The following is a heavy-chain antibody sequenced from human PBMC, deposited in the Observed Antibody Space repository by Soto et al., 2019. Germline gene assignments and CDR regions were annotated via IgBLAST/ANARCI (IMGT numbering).Heavy chain of an antibody. CDR3: AKASGWFGEFDY. CDR1: GFTFSSYA. CDR2: ISGSGGST. Sequence: EVQLLESGGGLVQPGGSLRLSCAASGFTFSSYAMSWVRQAPGKGLEWVSAISGSGGSTYSADSEKGRFTISRDNSTTTLYLQMNSLRDEDTAVYDCAKASGWFGEFDYWGQGTLVTVSS. D-gene: IGHD3-10*01. V-gene: IGHV3-23*01. J-gene: IGHJ4*02.